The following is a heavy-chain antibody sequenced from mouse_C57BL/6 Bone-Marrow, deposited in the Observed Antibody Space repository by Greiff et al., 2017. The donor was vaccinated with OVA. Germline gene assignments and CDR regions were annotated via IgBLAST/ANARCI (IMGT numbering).Heavy chain of an antibody. CDR2: IWSGGST. J-gene: IGHJ3*01. CDR3: ARIYPFAY. V-gene: IGHV2-2*01. Sequence: VMLVESGPGLVQPSQSLSITCTVSGFSLTSYGVHWVRQSPGKGLEWLGVIWSGGSTDYNAAFISRLSISKDNSKSQVFFKMNSLQADDTAIYYCARIYPFAYWGQGTLVTVSA. D-gene: IGHD2-3*01. CDR1: GFSLTSYG.